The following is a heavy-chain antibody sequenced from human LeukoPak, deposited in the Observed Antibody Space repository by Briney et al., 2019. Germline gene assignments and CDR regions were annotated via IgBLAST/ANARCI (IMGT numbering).Heavy chain of an antibody. CDR1: GFTFSGHV. J-gene: IGHJ4*02. CDR3: ATTGSFVFDY. V-gene: IGHV3-30*04. Sequence: GGSLRLSCAVSGFTFSGHVMHWVRQAPGKGLEWVATISYDGSSRYYADSVKGPFTISRDNSKNTLYLQMHSLRPEDTAIYYCATTGSFVFDYRGQGTLVTVSS. D-gene: IGHD1-14*01. CDR2: ISYDGSSR.